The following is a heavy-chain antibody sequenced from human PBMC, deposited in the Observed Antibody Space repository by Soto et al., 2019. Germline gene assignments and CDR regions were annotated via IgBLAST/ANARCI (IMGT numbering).Heavy chain of an antibody. CDR3: ARGVGSGTYYNQYNWFDP. J-gene: IGHJ5*02. V-gene: IGHV1-18*01. D-gene: IGHD3-10*01. Sequence: GASVKVSCKASGYTFTSYGISWVRQAPGQGLEWMGWISGYNGKTNYAQKVQDRVTMTTDTSTSTVYLELRSLRSDDTAVYYCARGVGSGTYYNQYNWFDPWGQGTLVTAPQ. CDR2: ISGYNGKT. CDR1: GYTFTSYG.